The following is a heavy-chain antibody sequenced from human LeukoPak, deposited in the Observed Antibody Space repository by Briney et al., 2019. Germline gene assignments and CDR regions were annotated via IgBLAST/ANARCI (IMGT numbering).Heavy chain of an antibody. V-gene: IGHV4-34*01. CDR1: GGSFSGYY. CDR2: INHSGST. D-gene: IGHD3-10*01. CDR3: ARSRRGHNWFDP. J-gene: IGHJ5*02. Sequence: SETLSLTCAVYGGSFSGYYWSWIRQPPGKGLEWIGEINHSGSTNYNPSLKSRVTISVDTSKNQFSLKLSSVTAADTAVYYCARSRRGHNWFDPWGQGTLVTVSS.